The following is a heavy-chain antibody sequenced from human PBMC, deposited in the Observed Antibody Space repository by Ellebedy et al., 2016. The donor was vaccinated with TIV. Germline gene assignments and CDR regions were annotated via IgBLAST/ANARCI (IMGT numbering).Heavy chain of an antibody. CDR1: GVSITNYY. CDR2: VYNSGST. J-gene: IGHJ4*02. Sequence: MPSETLSLTCTVSGVSITNYYWTWIRQPPGKGLEWIGFVYNSGSTNYNPSLKGRVTIFIDMSKNQFSLRLSSVTAADTAVYYCAALRASNRSLYWGQGALVTVFS. CDR3: AALRASNRSLY. D-gene: IGHD5-12*01. V-gene: IGHV4-4*08.